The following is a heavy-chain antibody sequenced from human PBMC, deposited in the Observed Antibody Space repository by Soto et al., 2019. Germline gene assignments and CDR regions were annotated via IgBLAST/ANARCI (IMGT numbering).Heavy chain of an antibody. CDR2: TYYRSKWYN. CDR3: ARDRSLPGAPHYYCYGMDV. J-gene: IGHJ6*02. Sequence: SQTLSLTCAISGDSVSSNSAAWNWIRQSPSRGLEWLGRTYYRSKWYNDYAVSVKSRITINPDTSKNQFSLQLNSVTPEDTAVYYCARDRSLPGAPHYYCYGMDVWGQGTTVTVSS. V-gene: IGHV6-1*01. CDR1: GDSVSSNSAA. D-gene: IGHD1-26*01.